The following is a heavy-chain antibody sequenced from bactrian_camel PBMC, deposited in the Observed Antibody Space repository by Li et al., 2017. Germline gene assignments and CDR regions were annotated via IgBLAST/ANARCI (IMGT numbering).Heavy chain of an antibody. J-gene: IGHJ6*01. CDR3: AAAPGPRGYCDHNFAF. Sequence: HVQLVESGGGSVQAGGSLRLSCAASGATGSTYCMGWFRRGPGKEREEVASEDRIGTTQYLDSVKGRFTISEDSARNTLYLQMNSLGPDDTAIYYCAAAPGPRGYCDHNFAFWGRGTQVTVS. CDR2: EDRIGTT. CDR1: GATGSTYC. D-gene: IGHD2*01. V-gene: IGHV3-3*01.